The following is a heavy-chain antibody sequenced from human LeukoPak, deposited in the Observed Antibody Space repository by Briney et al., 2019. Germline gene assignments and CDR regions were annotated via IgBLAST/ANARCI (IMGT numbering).Heavy chain of an antibody. D-gene: IGHD6-19*01. CDR1: GFTFSSYW. J-gene: IGHJ4*02. V-gene: IGHV3-7*01. Sequence: GGSLRLSCAAPGFTFSSYWMSWVRQAPGKGLEWVANIKQDGSEKYYVDSVKGRFTISRDNAKNSLYLQMNSLRAEDTAVYYCARGLAVAGYFDYWGQGTLVTVSS. CDR2: IKQDGSEK. CDR3: ARGLAVAGYFDY.